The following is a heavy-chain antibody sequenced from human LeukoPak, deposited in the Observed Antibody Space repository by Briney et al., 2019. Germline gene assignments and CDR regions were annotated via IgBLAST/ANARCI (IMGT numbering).Heavy chain of an antibody. J-gene: IGHJ4*02. Sequence: SQTLSLTCTVSGGSISSGGSYWSWIRRPPGKGLEWIGYIYRSGSPYYTPSLKSRVTISVDTSKNQFSLKLSSVTAADTAVYYCARGTGAIAKYYDFWSGYYYFDYWGQGTLVTVSS. V-gene: IGHV4-30-2*01. CDR2: IYRSGSP. CDR3: ARGTGAIAKYYDFWSGYYYFDY. D-gene: IGHD3-3*01. CDR1: GGSISSGGSY.